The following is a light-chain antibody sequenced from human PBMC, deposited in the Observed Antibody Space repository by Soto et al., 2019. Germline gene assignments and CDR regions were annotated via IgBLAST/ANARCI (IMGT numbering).Light chain of an antibody. Sequence: QSVLTQPPSVSGAPGQRVTISCTGSSSNIGAGYDVHWYQQLPGTAPKLLIYGNNNRPSRVPDRFSGSKSGTSASLAITGLQAEDEADYYCQSYDSSLSVVFGGGTQLPS. J-gene: IGLJ2*01. V-gene: IGLV1-40*01. CDR3: QSYDSSLSVV. CDR1: SSNIGAGYD. CDR2: GNN.